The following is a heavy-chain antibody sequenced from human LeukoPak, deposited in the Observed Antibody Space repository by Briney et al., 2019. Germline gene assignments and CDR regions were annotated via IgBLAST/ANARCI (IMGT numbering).Heavy chain of an antibody. CDR2: IKQDGSEK. J-gene: IGHJ4*02. Sequence: GGSLRLSCAASGFTFSSYWMSWVRQAPGKGLEWGANIKQDGSEKYYVDSVKGRFTISRDNAKNSLYLQMNSLRAEDTAVYYCARERNPYSGYDLGTDYWGQGTLVTVSS. D-gene: IGHD5-12*01. V-gene: IGHV3-7*01. CDR3: ARERNPYSGYDLGTDY. CDR1: GFTFSSYW.